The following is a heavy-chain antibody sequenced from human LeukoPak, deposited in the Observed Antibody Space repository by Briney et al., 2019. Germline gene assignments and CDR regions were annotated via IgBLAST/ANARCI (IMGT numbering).Heavy chain of an antibody. D-gene: IGHD3-16*01. J-gene: IGHJ4*02. CDR3: AKDRSGGGGSGARDY. V-gene: IGHV3-7*03. CDR2: IKQDGSEK. Sequence: GGSLRLSCAASGFTFSSYWMSWVRQAPGKGLEWVANIKQDGSEKYYVDSVKGRFTISRDNAKNSLYLQMNSLRAEDTALYYCAKDRSGGGGSGARDYWGQGTLVTVSA. CDR1: GFTFSSYW.